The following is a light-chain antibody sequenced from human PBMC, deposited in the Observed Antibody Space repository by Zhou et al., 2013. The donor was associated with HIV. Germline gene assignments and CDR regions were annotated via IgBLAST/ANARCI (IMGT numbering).Light chain of an antibody. CDR3: GTWDSSLSAVV. J-gene: IGLJ2*01. V-gene: IGLV2-14*03. Sequence: QSALTQPASVSGSPGQSITISCTGTSSDVGGYNYVSWYQQHPDKAPKLMIYDVSNRPSGVSNRFSGSTSGNTASLGITGLQTGDEAVYYCGTWDSSLSAVVFGGGTKLTVL. CDR2: DVS. CDR1: SSDVGGYNY.